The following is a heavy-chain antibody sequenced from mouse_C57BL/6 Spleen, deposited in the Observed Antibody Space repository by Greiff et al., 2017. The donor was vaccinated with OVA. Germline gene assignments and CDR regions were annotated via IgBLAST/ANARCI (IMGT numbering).Heavy chain of an antibody. CDR1: GYAFSSSW. CDR3: GKSNPFAY. J-gene: IGHJ3*01. V-gene: IGHV1-82*01. D-gene: IGHD2-5*01. Sequence: VQLQQSGPELVKPGASVKISCKASGYAFSSSWMNWVKQRPGKGLEWIGRIYPGDGDTNYNEKFKGKATLTADKSSSTAYMQLSSLTSEDSAVYCSGKSNPFAYWGQGTPVTVSS. CDR2: IYPGDGDT.